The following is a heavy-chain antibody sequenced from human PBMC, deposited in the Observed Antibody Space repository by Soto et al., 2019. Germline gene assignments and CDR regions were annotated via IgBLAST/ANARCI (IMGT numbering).Heavy chain of an antibody. Sequence: GGSLRLSCAASGFTFSSYSMNWVRQAPGKGLEWVSYISSSSSTIYYADSVKGRFTISRDNAKNSLYLQMNSLRDEDTAVYYCARESGYQLLEYYYYYGMDVWGQGTTVTVSS. D-gene: IGHD2-2*01. CDR3: ARESGYQLLEYYYYYGMDV. CDR2: ISSSSSTI. J-gene: IGHJ6*02. V-gene: IGHV3-48*02. CDR1: GFTFSSYS.